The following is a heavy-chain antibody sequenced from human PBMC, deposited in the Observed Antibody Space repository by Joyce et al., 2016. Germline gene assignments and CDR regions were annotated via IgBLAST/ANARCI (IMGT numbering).Heavy chain of an antibody. CDR1: GFSLSTSGVG. D-gene: IGHD6-25*01. CDR2: IDWDDDK. V-gene: IGHV2-5*02. J-gene: IGHJ6*02. Sequence: QVTLKESGPTLVKPTQTLTLTCTFSGFSLSTSGVGGGWIRQPQGKALECLALIDWDDDKRYSSSLKSRVTITKDTSKSQVVLTMTNMDPVDTATYYCAHAPATDRYYGMDVWAQGTTVTVSS. CDR3: AHAPATDRYYGMDV.